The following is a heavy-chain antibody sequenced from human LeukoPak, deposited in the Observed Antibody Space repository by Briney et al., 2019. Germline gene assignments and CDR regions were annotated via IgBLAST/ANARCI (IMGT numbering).Heavy chain of an antibody. Sequence: GGSLRLSCAASGFTYSSYWMHWVRQAPGKGLVWVSRINSDGSSTSYADSVKGRFTISRDNAKNTLYLQMNSLRAEDTAVYYCARVRIAAAGTWTYYFDYWGQGTLVTVSS. CDR3: ARVRIAAAGTWTYYFDY. CDR1: GFTYSSYW. D-gene: IGHD6-13*01. CDR2: INSDGSST. J-gene: IGHJ4*02. V-gene: IGHV3-74*01.